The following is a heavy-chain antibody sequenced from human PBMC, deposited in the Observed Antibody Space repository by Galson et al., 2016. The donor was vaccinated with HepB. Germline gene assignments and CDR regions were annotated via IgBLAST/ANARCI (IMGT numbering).Heavy chain of an antibody. D-gene: IGHD3-10*01. CDR1: GFRFSGHP. Sequence: SLRLSCAASGFRFSGHPFHWVRQAPGKGLEWVAIISIDGNNKYYADSVKGRFTISRDNSKNTLFLQMNSLRPEDTAVYYCARDRFGGGMDVWGQGTTVTVSS. V-gene: IGHV3-30-3*01. CDR3: ARDRFGGGMDV. J-gene: IGHJ6*02. CDR2: ISIDGNNK.